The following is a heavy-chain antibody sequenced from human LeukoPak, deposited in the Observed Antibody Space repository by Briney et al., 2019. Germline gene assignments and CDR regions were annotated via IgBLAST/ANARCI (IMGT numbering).Heavy chain of an antibody. CDR3: AREDYGDYYFDY. CDR1: GFTFSNYW. J-gene: IGHJ4*02. D-gene: IGHD4-17*01. Sequence: GGSLRLSCAASGFTFSNYWMHWVRQAPGKGLVLISRVNSDGSSTTYANSVKGRFTISRDNAKNTLYLQMNSLRAEDTAVYYCAREDYGDYYFDYWGQGTLVTVSS. CDR2: VNSDGSST. V-gene: IGHV3-74*01.